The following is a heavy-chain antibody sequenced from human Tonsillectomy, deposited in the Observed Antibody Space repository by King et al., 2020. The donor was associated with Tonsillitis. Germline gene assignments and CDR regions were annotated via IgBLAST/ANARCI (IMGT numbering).Heavy chain of an antibody. D-gene: IGHD2-21*02. J-gene: IGHJ3*02. V-gene: IGHV4-59*08. CDR2: IYYSGST. CDR3: SRPYCGGDCYFAFDI. CDR1: GGSISSYY. Sequence: VQLQESGPGLVKPSETLSLTCTVSGGSISSYYWSWIRQPPGKGLEWIGYIYYSGSTNYNPSLKSRVTISVDTSKNQFSLKLSSVTAADTAVYYFSRPYCGGDCYFAFDIWGQGTMFNVSS.